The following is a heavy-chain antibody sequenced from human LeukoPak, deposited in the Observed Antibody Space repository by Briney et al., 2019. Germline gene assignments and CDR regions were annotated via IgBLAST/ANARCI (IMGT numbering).Heavy chain of an antibody. V-gene: IGHV3-33*06. Sequence: GRSLRLSCAASGFTSSSYGMHWVRQAPGKGLEWVAVIWYDGSSKYYADSVKGRFTISRDNSKNTLYLQMTSLRADDTAVYYCAKDLGYDSSGYFAYWGQGTLVTVSS. CDR1: GFTSSSYG. J-gene: IGHJ4*02. CDR3: AKDLGYDSSGYFAY. D-gene: IGHD3-22*01. CDR2: IWYDGSSK.